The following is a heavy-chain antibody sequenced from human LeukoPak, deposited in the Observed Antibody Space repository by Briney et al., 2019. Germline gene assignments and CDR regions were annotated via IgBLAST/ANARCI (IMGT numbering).Heavy chain of an antibody. J-gene: IGHJ2*01. CDR1: GFTFSSYS. D-gene: IGHD7-27*01. CDR3: AREAGTGERWYFDL. V-gene: IGHV3-21*01. Sequence: GGSLRLSCAASGFTFSSYSKNWVRQAPGKGLEWVSSIDTSTTYVTYADSVKGRFTISRDNARNSLYLQMNSQRAEDTAVYYCAREAGTGERWYFDLWGRGTLVTVSS. CDR2: IDTSTTYV.